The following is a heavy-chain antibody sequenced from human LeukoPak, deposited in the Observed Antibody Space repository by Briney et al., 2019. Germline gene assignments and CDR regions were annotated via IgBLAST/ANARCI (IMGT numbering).Heavy chain of an antibody. J-gene: IGHJ6*02. CDR3: ARDLDYGDYYYYYGMDD. D-gene: IGHD4-17*01. V-gene: IGHV1-69*04. CDR2: VIPILGIA. CDR1: GGTFSSYA. Sequence: ASVKVSCKASGGTFSSYAISWVRQAPGQGLEWMGRVIPILGIANYAQKFQGRVTITADKSTSTAYMELSSLRSEDTAAYYCARDLDYGDYYYYYGMDDWGQGTTVTVSS.